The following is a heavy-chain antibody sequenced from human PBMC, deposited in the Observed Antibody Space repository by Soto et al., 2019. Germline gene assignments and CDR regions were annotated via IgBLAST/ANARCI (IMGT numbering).Heavy chain of an antibody. CDR2: IDPSDSYT. CDR3: ARDRGEYSSTSRAVAGLVDY. CDR1: GYTFTDYW. D-gene: IGHD6-19*01. V-gene: IGHV5-10-1*01. Sequence: GESLKISCKGSGYTFTDYWISWVRQMPGKGLEWMGRIDPSDSYTSNSPSFQGHVTISRDNAKNSLYLQMNSLRAEDTAVYYCARDRGEYSSTSRAVAGLVDYWGQGTLVTVSS. J-gene: IGHJ4*02.